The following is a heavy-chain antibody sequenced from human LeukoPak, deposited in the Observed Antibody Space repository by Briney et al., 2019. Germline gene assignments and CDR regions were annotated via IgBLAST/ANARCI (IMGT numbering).Heavy chain of an antibody. V-gene: IGHV3-48*04. J-gene: IGHJ6*03. CDR1: GFIFSSYS. Sequence: PGGSLRLSCAASGFIFSSYSMNWVRQAPGKGLEWLSYISSSSTNIYYADSVKGRFTISRDNAKNSLYPQMNSLKAEDTAVYYCARNRFPITGTTNNYYYMDVWGKGTTVTVSS. CDR2: ISSSSTNI. CDR3: ARNRFPITGTTNNYYYMDV. D-gene: IGHD1-7*01.